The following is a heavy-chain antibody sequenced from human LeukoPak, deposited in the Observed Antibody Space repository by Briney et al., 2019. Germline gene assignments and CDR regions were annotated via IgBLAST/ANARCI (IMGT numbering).Heavy chain of an antibody. D-gene: IGHD3-10*01. CDR2: LYSGGST. CDR1: GFTFDDYT. V-gene: IGHV3-53*01. CDR3: ARSGFRRWFVVGLEDAFDI. Sequence: GGSLRLSCAASGFTFDDYTMHWVRQAPGKGLEWVSVLYSGGSTYYADSVKGRFTISRDNSKNTLYLQMNSLRAEDTAVYYCARSGFRRWFVVGLEDAFDIWGQGTMVTVSS. J-gene: IGHJ3*02.